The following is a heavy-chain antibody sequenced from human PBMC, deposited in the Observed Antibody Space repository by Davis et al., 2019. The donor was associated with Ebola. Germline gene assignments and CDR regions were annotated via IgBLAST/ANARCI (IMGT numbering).Heavy chain of an antibody. J-gene: IGHJ4*02. CDR1: GFTFSSYG. V-gene: IGHV3-33*01. D-gene: IGHD5-12*01. Sequence: GESLKISCGASGFTFSSYGMHWVRQAPGKGLEWVAVIWYDGSNKYYADSVKGRFTISRDNSKNTLYLQMNSLRAEDTAVYYCARDPPQSGGYVWGQGTLVTVSP. CDR3: ARDPPQSGGYV. CDR2: IWYDGSNK.